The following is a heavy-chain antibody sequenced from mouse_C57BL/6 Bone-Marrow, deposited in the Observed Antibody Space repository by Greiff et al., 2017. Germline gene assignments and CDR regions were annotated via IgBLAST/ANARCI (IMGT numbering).Heavy chain of an antibody. Sequence: EVQLQQSGAELVRPGASVKLSCTASGFNIKDDYMHWVKQRPEQGLEWIGWIDPENGDTEYASKFQGKATITADTSSNTAYLQLSSLTSEDTAVSDCTTPYDPYDYWGQGTALTVSA. D-gene: IGHD2-12*01. CDR2: IDPENGDT. CDR3: TTPYDPYDY. V-gene: IGHV14-4*01. J-gene: IGHJ2*01. CDR1: GFNIKDDY.